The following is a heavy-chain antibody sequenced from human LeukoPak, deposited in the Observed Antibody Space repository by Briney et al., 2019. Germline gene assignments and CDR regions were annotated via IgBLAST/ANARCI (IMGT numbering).Heavy chain of an antibody. CDR3: ARGRNYYDSSGCSDY. J-gene: IGHJ4*02. CDR1: GFTFSSYA. Sequence: GGSLRLSCAASGFTFSSYALSWVRQAPGKGLEWVSAISGSGGSTYYADSVKGRFTISRDNSKNTLYLQMNSLRAEDTAVYYCARGRNYYDSSGCSDYWGQGTLVTVSS. D-gene: IGHD3-22*01. CDR2: ISGSGGST. V-gene: IGHV3-23*01.